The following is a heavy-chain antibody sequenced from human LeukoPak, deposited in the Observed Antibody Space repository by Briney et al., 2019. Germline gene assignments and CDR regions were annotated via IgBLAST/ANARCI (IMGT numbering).Heavy chain of an antibody. CDR2: IRYDGSNK. J-gene: IGHJ4*02. Sequence: GGSLRLSCAASGFTFSSHGMHWVRQAPGKGLEWVAFIRYDGSNKYYADSVKGRFTISRDNSKNTLYLQMNSLRAEDTAVYYCAKGGGATATHLLDYWGQGTLVTVSS. V-gene: IGHV3-30*02. CDR1: GFTFSSHG. D-gene: IGHD1-26*01. CDR3: AKGGGATATHLLDY.